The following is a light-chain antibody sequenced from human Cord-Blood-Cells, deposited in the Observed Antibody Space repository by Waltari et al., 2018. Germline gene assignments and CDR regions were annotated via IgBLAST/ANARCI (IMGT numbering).Light chain of an antibody. Sequence: DIQMTLSLSSLSASVGDRVTITCRASQGISNSLAWYQQKPGKAPKLLLYAASRLESGVPSRFSGSGSGTDYTLTISSLQPEDFATYYCQQYYSTRTFGQGTKVEIK. CDR1: QGISNS. CDR3: QQYYSTRT. CDR2: AAS. J-gene: IGKJ1*01. V-gene: IGKV1-NL1*01.